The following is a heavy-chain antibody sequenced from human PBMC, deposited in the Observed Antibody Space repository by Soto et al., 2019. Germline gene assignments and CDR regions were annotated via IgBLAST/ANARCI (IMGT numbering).Heavy chain of an antibody. CDR1: GFSFTGYY. D-gene: IGHD6-6*01. CDR3: AKDLTRQLAYWLDP. Sequence: ASVKVSCKASGFSFTGYYIHGLRQAPGQGLEWMGWINAHSGGTEYAQKFQGRVTLTRDTSIATAYLTLTSLTSDDTALYYCAKDLTRQLAYWLDPWGQGTQLTGFS. CDR2: INAHSGGT. V-gene: IGHV1-2*02. J-gene: IGHJ5*02.